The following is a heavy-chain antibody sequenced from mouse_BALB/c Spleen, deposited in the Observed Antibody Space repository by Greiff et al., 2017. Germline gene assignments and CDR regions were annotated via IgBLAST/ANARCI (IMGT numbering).Heavy chain of an antibody. CDR3: TRGGTRAWFAY. V-gene: IGHV1-15*01. Sequence: VQLQQSGAELVRPGASVTLSCKASGYTFTDYEMHWVKQTPVHGLEWIGAIDPETGGTAYNQKFKGKATLTADKSSSTAYMELRSLTSEDSAVYYCTRGGTRAWFAYWGQGTLVTVSA. J-gene: IGHJ3*01. D-gene: IGHD1-1*02. CDR1: GYTFTDYE. CDR2: IDPETGGT.